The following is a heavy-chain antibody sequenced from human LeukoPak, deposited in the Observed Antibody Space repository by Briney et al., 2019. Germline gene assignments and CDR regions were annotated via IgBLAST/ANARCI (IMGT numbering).Heavy chain of an antibody. CDR1: GFTFSNYN. J-gene: IGHJ4*02. CDR2: ISSSNNYI. V-gene: IGHV3-21*01. Sequence: GGSLRLSCAASGFTFSNYNMNWVRQAPGKGLEWVSSISSSNNYIYYADSVKGRFTISRDNAKNSLYLQMNSLRAEDTAVYYCARRSPNYYFDYGGQGILVTVSS. CDR3: ARRSPNYYFDY.